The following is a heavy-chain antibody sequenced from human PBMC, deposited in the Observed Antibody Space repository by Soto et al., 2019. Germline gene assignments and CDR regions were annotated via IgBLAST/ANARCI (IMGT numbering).Heavy chain of an antibody. Sequence: GGSLRLSCAASGFTLSSYSMNWVRQAPGKGLEWISYISSGSSSIYYSDSVKGRFTISRDNAKNSLYLQMNSLRAEDTAVYYCAVAGPVPDYWGQGT. V-gene: IGHV3-48*01. J-gene: IGHJ4*02. CDR2: ISSGSSSI. CDR1: GFTLSSYS. D-gene: IGHD2-15*01. CDR3: AVAGPVPDY.